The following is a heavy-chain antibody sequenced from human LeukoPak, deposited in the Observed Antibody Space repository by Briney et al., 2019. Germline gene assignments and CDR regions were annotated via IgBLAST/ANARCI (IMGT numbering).Heavy chain of an antibody. J-gene: IGHJ5*02. CDR3: ARGRTIVVSAHKNWFDP. D-gene: IGHD3-22*01. CDR2: INHSGST. V-gene: IGHV4-34*01. CDR1: GGSFSGYY. Sequence: SETLSLTCAVYGGSFSGYYWSRIRQPPGKGLEWIGEINHSGSTNYNPSLKSRVTISVDTSKNQFSLKLSSVTAADTAVYYCARGRTIVVSAHKNWFDPWGQGTLVTVSS.